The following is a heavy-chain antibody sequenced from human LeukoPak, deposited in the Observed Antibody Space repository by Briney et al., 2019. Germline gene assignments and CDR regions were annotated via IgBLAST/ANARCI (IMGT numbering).Heavy chain of an antibody. CDR1: GFTFSSYA. Sequence: GGSLRLSCAASGFTFSSYAMSWVRQAPGKGLEWVSAISGSGGSTYYADSVKGRFTISRDNSKNTLYLQMNSLRAEDTAAYYCAKENIVVVPAAVYNWFDPWGQGTLVTVSS. CDR3: AKENIVVVPAAVYNWFDP. D-gene: IGHD2-2*01. CDR2: ISGSGGST. V-gene: IGHV3-23*01. J-gene: IGHJ5*02.